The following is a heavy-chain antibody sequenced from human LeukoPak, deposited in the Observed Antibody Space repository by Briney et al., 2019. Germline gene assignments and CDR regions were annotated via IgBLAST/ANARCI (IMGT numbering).Heavy chain of an antibody. CDR3: ARDGGYKRFEP. CDR1: GGSINSVDYY. J-gene: IGHJ5*02. Sequence: SETLSLTCTVSGGSINSVDYYWSWIRQPAGKGLEWIGRMYNSVTTNYNPSINYNPSLKSRATISVETSKNRLSLNLTSVTAADTAVYYCARDGGYKRFEPWGQGTLVTVSS. D-gene: IGHD5-18*01. CDR2: MYNSVTTNYNPSI. V-gene: IGHV4-61*02.